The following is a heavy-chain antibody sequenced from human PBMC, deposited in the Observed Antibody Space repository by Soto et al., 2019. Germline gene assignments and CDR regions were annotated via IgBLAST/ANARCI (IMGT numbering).Heavy chain of an antibody. Sequence: SHTLSHTCAISGYSVCSNTAGWNWIRQSPSRGLEWLGRTYYRSKWYNDYAVSVKSRITINPDTSKNQFSLQLNSVTPEDTAVYYCAREPGQNYYYGMDVWGQGSTDTV. CDR2: TYYRSKWYN. CDR1: GYSVCSNTAG. V-gene: IGHV6-1*01. J-gene: IGHJ6*02. CDR3: AREPGQNYYYGMDV.